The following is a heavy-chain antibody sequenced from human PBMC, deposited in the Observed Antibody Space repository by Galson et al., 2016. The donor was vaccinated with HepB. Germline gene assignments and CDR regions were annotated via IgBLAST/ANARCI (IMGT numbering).Heavy chain of an antibody. CDR1: GFTFSSYW. Sequence: SLRLSCAASGFTFSSYWMTWVRQAPGKGLEWVSGFSGRGTNTYYADSVKGRFTISRDNSRNTVYLQMNSLRGEDSALYYCAKGPSCVSATCYAAWFGLDVWGQGTTVTVSS. J-gene: IGHJ6*02. CDR2: FSGRGTNT. V-gene: IGHV3-23*01. D-gene: IGHD2-2*01. CDR3: AKGPSCVSATCYAAWFGLDV.